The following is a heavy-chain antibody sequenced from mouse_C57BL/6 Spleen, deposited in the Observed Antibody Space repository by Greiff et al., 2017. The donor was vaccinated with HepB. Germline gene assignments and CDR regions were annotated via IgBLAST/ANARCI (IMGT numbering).Heavy chain of an antibody. CDR2: IYPYNGVS. CDR1: GYSFTGYY. CDR3: ARRDYSNRYYAMDY. Sequence: VQLKESGPELVKPGASVKISCKASGYSFTGYYMHWVKQSHGNILDWIGYIYPYNGVSSYNQKFKGKATLTVDKSSSTAYMELRSLTSEDSAVYYCARRDYSNRYYAMDYWGQGTSVTVSS. D-gene: IGHD2-5*01. V-gene: IGHV1-31*01. J-gene: IGHJ4*01.